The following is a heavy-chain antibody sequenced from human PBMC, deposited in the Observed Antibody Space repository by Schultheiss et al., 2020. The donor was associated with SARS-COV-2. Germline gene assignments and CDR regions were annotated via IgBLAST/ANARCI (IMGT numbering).Heavy chain of an antibody. Sequence: ESLKISCAASGFTFSSYAMSWVRQPPGKGLEWIGYISYSGNTNYNPSLNSRVTISLDTSQKQFSLKLRSVTAADTAMYYCARGNEVGATDLLDSWGQGTLVTVSS. V-gene: IGHV4-59*01. J-gene: IGHJ4*02. CDR3: ARGNEVGATDLLDS. CDR2: ISYSGNT. CDR1: GFTFSSYA. D-gene: IGHD1-26*01.